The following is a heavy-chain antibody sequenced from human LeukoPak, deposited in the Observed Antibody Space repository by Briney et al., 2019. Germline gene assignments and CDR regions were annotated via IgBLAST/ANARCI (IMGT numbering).Heavy chain of an antibody. V-gene: IGHV3-30*03. J-gene: IGHJ6*02. CDR1: GFTFSSYG. CDR3: ARDLVGFDYYYYGMDV. CDR2: ISYDGSNK. Sequence: GGSLRLSCAASGFTFSSYGMHWVRQAPGKGLEWVAVISYDGSNKYYADSVKGRFTISRDNSKNTLYLQMNSLRAEDTAVYYCARDLVGFDYYYYGMDVWGQGTTVTVSS. D-gene: IGHD1-26*01.